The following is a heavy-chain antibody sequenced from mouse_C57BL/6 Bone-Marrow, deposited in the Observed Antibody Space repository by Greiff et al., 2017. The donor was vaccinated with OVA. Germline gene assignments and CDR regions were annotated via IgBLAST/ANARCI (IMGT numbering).Heavy chain of an antibody. CDR2: IYPRSGNT. V-gene: IGHV1-81*01. J-gene: IGHJ2*01. D-gene: IGHD1-1*01. CDR1: GYTFTSYG. CDR3: ARWDYYLYYFDY. Sequence: QVQLQQSGAELARPGASVKLSCKASGYTFTSYGISWVKQRTGQGLEWIGEIYPRSGNTHYNEKFKGKATLTADKSSSTAYMELRSLTSEDSAVYFCARWDYYLYYFDYWGQGTTLTVSS.